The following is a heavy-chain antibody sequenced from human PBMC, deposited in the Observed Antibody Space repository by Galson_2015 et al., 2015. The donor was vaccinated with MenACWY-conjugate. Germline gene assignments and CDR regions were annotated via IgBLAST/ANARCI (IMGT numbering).Heavy chain of an antibody. CDR3: ASNCSSTPQNYYYYGMDV. CDR1: GFTFTSYA. D-gene: IGHD6-6*01. V-gene: IGHV1-3*01. J-gene: IGHJ6*02. Sequence: SLRLSCTASGFTFTSYAMNWVRQAPGRRLEWISGINAGNGNTKYSQKFQGRVTITSDTSASTDYKEMSSLRSEDTAVYYCASNCSSTPQNYYYYGMDVWGQGTTVTVSS. CDR2: INAGNGNT.